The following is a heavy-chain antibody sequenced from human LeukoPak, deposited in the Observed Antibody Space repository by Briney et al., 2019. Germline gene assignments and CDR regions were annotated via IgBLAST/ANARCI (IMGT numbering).Heavy chain of an antibody. CDR2: ISSSSTI. V-gene: IGHV3-48*04. J-gene: IGHJ4*02. CDR1: GFTFSSYS. D-gene: IGHD3-22*01. CDR3: ARGKYYYDSTGYYPGGDY. Sequence: GGSLRLSCAASGFTFSSYSMNWVRQAPGKGLEWVSYISSSSTIYYADSVKGRFTISRDNAKNSLYLQMNSLRAEDTAVYYCARGKYYYDSTGYYPGGDYWGQGTLVTVSS.